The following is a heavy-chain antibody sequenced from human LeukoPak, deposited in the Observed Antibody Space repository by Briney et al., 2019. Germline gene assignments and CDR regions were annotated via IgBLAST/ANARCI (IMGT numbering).Heavy chain of an antibody. Sequence: PGGSLRLSCAAFGFTFSGYALTWVRQAPGKGLEWVSTITGSGDATYYADSVKGRFTISRDNSQNMLYLQMYSLRAEDTARYYCAKDLAIAARPVFDSWGRGTLVTVSS. V-gene: IGHV3-23*01. CDR2: ITGSGDAT. J-gene: IGHJ4*02. CDR1: GFTFSGYA. D-gene: IGHD6-6*01. CDR3: AKDLAIAARPVFDS.